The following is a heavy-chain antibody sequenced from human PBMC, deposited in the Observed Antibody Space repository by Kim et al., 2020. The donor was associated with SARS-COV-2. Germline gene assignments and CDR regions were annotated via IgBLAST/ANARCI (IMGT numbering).Heavy chain of an antibody. CDR2: INPSGGST. CDR1: GYTFTSYY. D-gene: IGHD3-10*01. V-gene: IGHV1-46*01. J-gene: IGHJ3*02. CDR3: ARDLSTPLFGEYAFDI. Sequence: ASVKVSCKASGYTFTSYYMHWVRQAPGQGLEWMGIINPSGGSTSYAQKFQGRVTMTRDTSTSTLYMELSSLRSEDTAVYYCARDLSTPLFGEYAFDIWGQGTMVTVSS.